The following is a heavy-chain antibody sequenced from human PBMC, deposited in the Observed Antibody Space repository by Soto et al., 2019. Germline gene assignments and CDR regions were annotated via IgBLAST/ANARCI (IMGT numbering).Heavy chain of an antibody. J-gene: IGHJ4*02. CDR1: GGSISSGDYY. CDR2: IYYSGST. D-gene: IGHD1-1*01. CDR3: ASYELAPGDFDY. Sequence: PSETLSLTCTVSGGSISSGDYYWSWIRQPPGKGLEWIGYIYYSGSTYYNPSLKSRVTISVDTSKNQFSLKLSSVTAADTAVYYCASYELAPGDFDYWGQGTLVTVSS. V-gene: IGHV4-30-4*01.